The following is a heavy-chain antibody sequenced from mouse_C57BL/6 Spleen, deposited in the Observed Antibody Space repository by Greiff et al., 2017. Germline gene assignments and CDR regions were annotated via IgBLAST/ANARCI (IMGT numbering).Heavy chain of an antibody. J-gene: IGHJ3*01. V-gene: IGHV1-15*01. CDR3: TRGVLGGGVFAY. CDR2: IDPETGGT. CDR1: GYTFTDYE. Sequence: VQLQQSGAELVRPGASVTLSCKASGYTFTDYEMHWVKQTPVHGLEWIGAIDPETGGTAYNQKFKGKAILTADKSSSTAYMELRSLTSEDSAVYYCTRGVLGGGVFAYWGQGTLVTVSA. D-gene: IGHD3-3*01.